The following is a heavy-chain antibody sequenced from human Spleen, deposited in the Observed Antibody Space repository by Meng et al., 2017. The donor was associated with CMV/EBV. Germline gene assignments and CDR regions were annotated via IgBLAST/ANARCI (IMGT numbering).Heavy chain of an antibody. CDR3: SRVGGYCTATSCLGTMDV. CDR2: INPNSGGT. CDR1: GFTFTDYY. Sequence: ASVKVSCKASGFTFTDYYIHWVRQAPGQGLEWMGWINPNSGGTNYAQKFQGRVTMTTDTSISTAYMELSRLRSDDTALYYCSRVGGYCTATSCLGTMDVWGQGTTVTVSS. D-gene: IGHD2-2*01. J-gene: IGHJ6*02. V-gene: IGHV1-2*02.